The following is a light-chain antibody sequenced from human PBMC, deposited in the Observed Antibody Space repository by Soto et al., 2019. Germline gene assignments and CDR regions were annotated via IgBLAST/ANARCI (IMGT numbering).Light chain of an antibody. CDR3: QQYGSLPWT. CDR1: QSVTSNY. Sequence: EVVLAQSPGTLSLSPGERATLSCRASQSVTSNYLAWYQQKLGQSPRLLIYGASSRATVIPARFSGSGSGTDFTLTINRLEPEDFAVYYCQQYGSLPWTFGQGTKVEIK. V-gene: IGKV3-20*01. J-gene: IGKJ1*01. CDR2: GAS.